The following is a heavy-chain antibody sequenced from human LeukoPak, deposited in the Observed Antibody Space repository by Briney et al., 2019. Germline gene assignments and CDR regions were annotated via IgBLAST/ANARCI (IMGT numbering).Heavy chain of an antibody. V-gene: IGHV3-30*04. CDR2: ISYDGSNK. Sequence: GGSLRLSCAASGFTFSSYAMQCVRQARGKGLEGVAVISYDGSNKYYADSVKGRFTISRDNSKNTLYLQMNSLRAEDTAVYYCARDPSYGYYFDYWGQGTLVTVSS. CDR3: ARDPSYGYYFDY. D-gene: IGHD5-18*01. CDR1: GFTFSSYA. J-gene: IGHJ4*02.